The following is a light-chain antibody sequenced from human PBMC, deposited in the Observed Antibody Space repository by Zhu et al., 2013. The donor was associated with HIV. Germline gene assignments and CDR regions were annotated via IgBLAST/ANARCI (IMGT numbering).Light chain of an antibody. Sequence: QSALTQPASVSGSPGQSITVSCTGTSADIGAYNYVSWYQQHPGRAPKLIIYGVLNRPSGVSNRFSGSKSGNTASLTISGLQAEDEADYYCSSYTSSITVMFGGGTKVAVL. CDR3: SSYTSSITVM. CDR1: SADIGAYNY. V-gene: IGLV2-14*01. CDR2: GVL. J-gene: IGLJ3*02.